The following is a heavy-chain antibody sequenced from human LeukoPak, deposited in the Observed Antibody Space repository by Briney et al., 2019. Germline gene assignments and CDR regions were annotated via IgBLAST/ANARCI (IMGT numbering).Heavy chain of an antibody. V-gene: IGHV4-30-4*08. CDR2: IYYSGGT. CDR1: GGSVSRGDYY. Sequence: SETLSLTCTVSGGSVSRGDYYWSWIRQPPGKGLEWIVYIYYSGGTFFNPSLKSRVTISVDTSKNQFSLKLSSVTAADTAVYYCAGRPCSGGSCYPWFDPWGHGTLVTVSS. J-gene: IGHJ5*02. CDR3: AGRPCSGGSCYPWFDP. D-gene: IGHD2-15*01.